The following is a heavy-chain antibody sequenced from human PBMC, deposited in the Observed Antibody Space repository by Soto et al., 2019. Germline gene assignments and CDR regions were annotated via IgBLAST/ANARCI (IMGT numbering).Heavy chain of an antibody. CDR3: ARENCSSTSCFYAFDI. D-gene: IGHD2-2*01. CDR1: GGTFNSYT. V-gene: IGHV1-69*04. CDR2: IIPILGIA. Sequence: SVKVSCKASGGTFNSYTISWVRQAPGQGLEWMGRIIPILGIANYAQKFQGRVTITADKSTSTAYMELSSLRSEDTAVYYCARENCSSTSCFYAFDIWGQGTMVTVSS. J-gene: IGHJ3*02.